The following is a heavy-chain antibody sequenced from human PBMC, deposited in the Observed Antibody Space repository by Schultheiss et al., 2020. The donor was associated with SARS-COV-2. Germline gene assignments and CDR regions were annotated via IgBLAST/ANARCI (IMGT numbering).Heavy chain of an antibody. J-gene: IGHJ6*02. Sequence: GGSLRLSCAASGFTFSSYSMNWVRQAPGKGLEWVAVIWYDGSNKYYADSVKGRFTISRDNAKNSLYLQMNSLRAEDTAVYYCARDSTRGGYDILTGSTRGYYYGMDVWGQGTTVTVSS. CDR2: IWYDGSNK. CDR3: ARDSTRGGYDILTGSTRGYYYGMDV. D-gene: IGHD3-9*01. V-gene: IGHV3-33*08. CDR1: GFTFSSYS.